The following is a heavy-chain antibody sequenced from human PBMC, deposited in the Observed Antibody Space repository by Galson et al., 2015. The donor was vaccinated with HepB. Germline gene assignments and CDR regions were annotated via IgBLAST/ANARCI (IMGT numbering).Heavy chain of an antibody. V-gene: IGHV4-61*01. Sequence: ETLSLTCTVSGGSVSSGTYYWSWIRQPPGKGLEWIGSISDSGSANYIASLKSRATISVDTSKNQFSLKLTSVTAADTAVYYCAREEWGYGDGVYWGQGTLVTVSS. CDR2: ISDSGSA. D-gene: IGHD4-17*01. CDR3: AREEWGYGDGVY. CDR1: GGSVSSGTYY. J-gene: IGHJ4*02.